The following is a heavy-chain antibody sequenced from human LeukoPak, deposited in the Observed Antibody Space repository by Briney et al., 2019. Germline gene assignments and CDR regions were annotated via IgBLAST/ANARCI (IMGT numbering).Heavy chain of an antibody. V-gene: IGHV4-59*01. D-gene: IGHD5/OR15-5a*01. CDR1: GGSISSYY. J-gene: IGHJ4*02. CDR3: ARVVSAGSRIYYFDY. Sequence: KTSETLSLTCTVSGGSISSYYWSWIRQPPGKGLEWIGYIYYSGSTNYNPSLKSRVTISVDTSKNQFSLKLSSVTAADTAVYYCARVVSAGSRIYYFDYWGQGTLVTVSS. CDR2: IYYSGST.